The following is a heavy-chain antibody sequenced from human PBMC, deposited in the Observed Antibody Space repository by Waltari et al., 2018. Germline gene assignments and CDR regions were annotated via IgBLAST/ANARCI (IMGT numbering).Heavy chain of an antibody. CDR1: GYTFTSYD. CDR2: MNPNSGNT. D-gene: IGHD6-13*01. V-gene: IGHV1-8*03. Sequence: QVQLVQSGAEVKKPGASVKVSCKASGYTFTSYDINWVRQATGQGLEWMGWMNPNSGNTGYAQKFQGRVTITRNNSRSTAYMELSSLGSEDTAVYYCARYAAAVLDAFDIWGQGTMVTVSS. J-gene: IGHJ3*02. CDR3: ARYAAAVLDAFDI.